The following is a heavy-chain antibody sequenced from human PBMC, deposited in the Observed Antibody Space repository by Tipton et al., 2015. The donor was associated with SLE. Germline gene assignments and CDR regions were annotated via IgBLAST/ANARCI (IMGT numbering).Heavy chain of an antibody. V-gene: IGHV1-2*02. D-gene: IGHD3-3*01. CDR1: GYTFTGYY. J-gene: IGHJ4*02. CDR3: ARSGFLEWPKYYFDY. Sequence: QLVQSGAEVKKPGASVKVSSKASGYTFTGYYMHWVRLAPGQGLEWMGWINPNSGGTNYAQKFQGRVTMTRDTSISTAYMELSRLRSDDTAVYYCARSGFLEWPKYYFDYWGQGTLVTVSS. CDR2: INPNSGGT.